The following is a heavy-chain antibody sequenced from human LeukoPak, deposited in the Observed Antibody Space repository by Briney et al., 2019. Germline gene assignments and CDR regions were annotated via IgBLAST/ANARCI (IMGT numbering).Heavy chain of an antibody. CDR3: ARDVVVPAAAHGWFDP. D-gene: IGHD2-2*01. Sequence: KSSETLSLTCTVSGGSISSYYWSWIRQPAGKGLEWIGRIYTSGSTNYNPSLKSRVTMSVDTSKNQFSLKLSSVTAADTAVYYCARDVVVPAAAHGWFDPWGQGTLVTVSS. J-gene: IGHJ5*02. CDR1: GGSISSYY. CDR2: IYTSGST. V-gene: IGHV4-4*07.